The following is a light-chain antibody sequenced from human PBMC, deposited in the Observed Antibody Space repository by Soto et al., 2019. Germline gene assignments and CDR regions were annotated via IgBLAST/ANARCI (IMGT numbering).Light chain of an antibody. J-gene: IGKJ5*01. CDR1: QIISSSY. V-gene: IGKV3-20*01. CDR3: QQYGSSPRT. CDR2: GAS. Sequence: EIVLTQSPGTLSVSLGDRATLSCRASQIISSSYLAWYQQKPGQAPRLLFYGASNRATGIPDRFSGSGSGTDFTLTISRLEPEDFAVYYCQQYGSSPRTFGQGTRLEIK.